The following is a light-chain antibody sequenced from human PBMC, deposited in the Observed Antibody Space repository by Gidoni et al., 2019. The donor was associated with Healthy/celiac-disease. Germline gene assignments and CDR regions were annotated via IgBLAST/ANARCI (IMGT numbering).Light chain of an antibody. V-gene: IGLV1-44*01. Sequence: QSVLTQPPSASGPPGQRVTISCSGSSSNIGSNTVNWYQQLPGTAPNLLIHSNNQRPSGVPDRFSGSKSGTSASLAISGLQSEDEADYYCAAWDDSLNGPVFGGGTKLTVL. CDR2: SNN. CDR3: AAWDDSLNGPV. J-gene: IGLJ2*01. CDR1: SSNIGSNT.